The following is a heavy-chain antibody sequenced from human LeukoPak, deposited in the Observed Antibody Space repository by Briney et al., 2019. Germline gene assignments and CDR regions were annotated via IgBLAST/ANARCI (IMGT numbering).Heavy chain of an antibody. CDR1: GGSISSYY. CDR3: ARDKGPYWYFDL. J-gene: IGHJ2*01. Sequence: PSETLSLTCTVSGGSISSYYWNWFRQPPGKGLEWLGNIYSSGSANYNPSLQSRVTISVDTSKNQISLKLSSVTAADTAVYYCARDKGPYWYFDLWGRGTLVAVSS. V-gene: IGHV4-59*01. CDR2: IYSSGSA.